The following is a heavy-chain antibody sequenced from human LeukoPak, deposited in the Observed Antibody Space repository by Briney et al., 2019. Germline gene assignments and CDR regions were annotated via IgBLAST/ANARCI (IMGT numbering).Heavy chain of an antibody. D-gene: IGHD2-2*01. Sequence: SETLSLTCTVSGYSISSGNYWDWIRQPPGNGLEWIGSIYHSWSTYYNPFLKSRVTISVDTSKNQFSLKLSSVTAADTAVYYCAKRYCSSTTCYDDRGAFDYWGQGTLVTVSS. CDR2: IYHSWST. CDR3: AKRYCSSTTCYDDRGAFDY. V-gene: IGHV4-38-2*02. CDR1: GYSISSGNY. J-gene: IGHJ4*02.